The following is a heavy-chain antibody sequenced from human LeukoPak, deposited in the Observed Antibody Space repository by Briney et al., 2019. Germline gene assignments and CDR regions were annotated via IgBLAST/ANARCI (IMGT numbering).Heavy chain of an antibody. CDR1: GFTFREFA. J-gene: IGHJ4*02. V-gene: IGHV3-49*03. CDR2: IRSSIYGGTP. Sequence: PGGSLRLYCTSSGFTFREFAVSWFRQAPGKGLEWIGFIRSSIYGGTPKAAASVKGRFIFSRDDSKGVAYLRMNSLKTDDTAVYYCSREWGNGNDLRPDSWGQGTLVTVSS. CDR3: SREWGNGNDLRPDS. D-gene: IGHD1-1*01.